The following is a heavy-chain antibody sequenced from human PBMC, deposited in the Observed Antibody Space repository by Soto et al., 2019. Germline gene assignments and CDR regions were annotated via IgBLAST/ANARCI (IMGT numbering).Heavy chain of an antibody. J-gene: IGHJ4*02. Sequence: QVQLVQSGAEVKKPGASVKVSCKASGYTFTSQYIHWVRQAPGQGLEGMGIINPSDGSTIYAQKLQGRVTMTRDTSTSTVYVELSSLRSEDTAVYYCARDEDSGSYYFDSWGQGTLVTVSS. D-gene: IGHD1-26*01. CDR1: GYTFTSQY. V-gene: IGHV1-46*04. CDR2: INPSDGST. CDR3: ARDEDSGSYYFDS.